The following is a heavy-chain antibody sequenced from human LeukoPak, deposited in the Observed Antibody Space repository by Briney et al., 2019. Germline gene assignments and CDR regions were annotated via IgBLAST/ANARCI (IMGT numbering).Heavy chain of an antibody. J-gene: IGHJ6*02. CDR1: GFTFSSYG. D-gene: IGHD3-22*01. CDR2: IWYDGSNK. V-gene: IGHV3-33*01. Sequence: GGSLRLSCAASGFTFSSYGMHWVRQAPGKGLEWVAVIWYDGSNKYYADSVKGRFTISRDNSKNTLYLQMNSLRAEDTAVYYCARAAPYYYDSSGYYPPIGGMDVWGQGTTVTVSS. CDR3: ARAAPYYYDSSGYYPPIGGMDV.